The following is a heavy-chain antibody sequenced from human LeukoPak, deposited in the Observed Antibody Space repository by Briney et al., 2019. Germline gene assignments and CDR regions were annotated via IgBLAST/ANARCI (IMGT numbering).Heavy chain of an antibody. J-gene: IGHJ4*02. CDR3: GKDRKSFDSRGGFDY. D-gene: IGHD3-22*01. CDR2: ISYDGSNK. Sequence: PGGSLRLSCAASGFTFSSYGMHWVRQAPGKGLEWVAVISYDGSNKYYADSVKGRFTISRDNSKNTLYLQMNSLRAEDTAVYYCGKDRKSFDSRGGFDYWGQGTLVTVSS. V-gene: IGHV3-30*18. CDR1: GFTFSSYG.